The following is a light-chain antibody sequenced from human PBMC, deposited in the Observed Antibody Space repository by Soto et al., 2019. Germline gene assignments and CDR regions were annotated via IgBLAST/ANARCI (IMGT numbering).Light chain of an antibody. J-gene: IGLJ2*01. CDR2: TNN. V-gene: IGLV1-44*01. CDR1: GSNIGSQS. CDR3: AAWDGSRDGVV. Sequence: QSVLTQPPSASGTPGQRVTISCSGSGSNIGSQSVNWYQQLPGTAPKLLIHTNNQRPSGVTDRFSGSKSGTSASLAISGLQSEDEADYYCAAWDGSRDGVVFGGGTKLTVL.